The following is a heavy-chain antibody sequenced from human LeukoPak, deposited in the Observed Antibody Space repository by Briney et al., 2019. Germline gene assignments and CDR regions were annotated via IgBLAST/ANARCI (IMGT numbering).Heavy chain of an antibody. CDR1: GYTFTSYY. D-gene: IGHD3-22*01. CDR2: INPSGGST. Sequence: ASVKVSCKASGYTFTSYYMHWVRQAPGQGLEWMGIINPSGGSTSYAQKFQGRVTMTRDTSTSTVYMELSSLRSEDTAVYYCAREVSGYYDSSGYPRLAYWGQGTLVTVSS. CDR3: AREVSGYYDSSGYPRLAY. J-gene: IGHJ4*02. V-gene: IGHV1-46*03.